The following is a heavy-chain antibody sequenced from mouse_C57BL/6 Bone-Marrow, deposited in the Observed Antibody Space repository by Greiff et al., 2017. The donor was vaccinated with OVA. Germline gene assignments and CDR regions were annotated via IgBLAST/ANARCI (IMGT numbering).Heavy chain of an antibody. D-gene: IGHD2-5*01. J-gene: IGHJ3*01. CDR3: ARSAYSNFSWFAY. CDR2: INPSNGGT. Sequence: VQLQQPGTELVKPGASVKLSCKASGYTFTSYWMHWVKQRPGQGLEWIGNINPSNGGTNYNEKFKSKATLTVDKSSSTAYMQLSSLTSEDSAVDYCARSAYSNFSWFAYWGQGTLVTVSA. V-gene: IGHV1-53*01. CDR1: GYTFTSYW.